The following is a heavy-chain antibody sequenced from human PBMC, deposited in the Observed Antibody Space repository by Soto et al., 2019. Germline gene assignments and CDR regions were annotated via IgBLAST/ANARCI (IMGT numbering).Heavy chain of an antibody. V-gene: IGHV4-31*03. CDR1: GGSISSGGYY. CDR3: ARSQYDFLSGYGAANFDY. D-gene: IGHD3-3*01. CDR2: IYYSGST. J-gene: IGHJ4*02. Sequence: QVQLQESGPGLVKPSQTLSLTCTVSGGSISSGGYYWSWIRQHPGKGLEWIGYIYYSGSTYYNPSLKSRVTISVDTSKNQFSLKLSSVTAADTAVYYCARSQYDFLSGYGAANFDYWGPGTLGTVSS.